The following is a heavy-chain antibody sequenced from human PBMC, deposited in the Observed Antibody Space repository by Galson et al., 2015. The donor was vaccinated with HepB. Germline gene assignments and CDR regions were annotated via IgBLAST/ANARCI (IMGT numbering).Heavy chain of an antibody. J-gene: IGHJ4*02. CDR1: GYTFTDYF. V-gene: IGHV1-2*02. Sequence: SVKVSCKASGYTFTDYFMHWVRQAPGQGLEWMGWINPKTGDTKYGQRFQGRVTMTRDTSIGTAYVDLSGLTSDDTAVYYCARGRRSDGSGDHSGYWGQGILVTVSS. CDR3: ARGRRSDGSGDHSGY. D-gene: IGHD3-10*01. CDR2: INPKTGDT.